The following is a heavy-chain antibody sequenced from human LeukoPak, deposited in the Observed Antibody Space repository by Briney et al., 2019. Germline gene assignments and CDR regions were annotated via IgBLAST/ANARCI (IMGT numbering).Heavy chain of an antibody. CDR3: ARCKYSAFDI. J-gene: IGHJ3*02. Sequence: PSETQSLTCTVSGGSISSYYWSWIRQPAGKGLELIGRIYSSGSTNYNPSLKSRLTMSVDTSKNQFSLKLSSVTAADTAVYYCARCKYSAFDIWGQGTMVTVSS. CDR1: GGSISSYY. D-gene: IGHD5-18*01. CDR2: IYSSGST. V-gene: IGHV4-4*07.